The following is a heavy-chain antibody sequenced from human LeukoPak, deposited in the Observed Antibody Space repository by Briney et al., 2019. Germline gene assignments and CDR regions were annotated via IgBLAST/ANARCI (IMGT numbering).Heavy chain of an antibody. Sequence: PGGSLRLSCAASGFTFSNYWMSWVRQAPGKGLEWVANIKQDGSEKYYVDSVKGRFTISRDNAKNSLYLQMNSLRAEDTAVYYCARDKAVGGTLFDYWGQGTLVTVSS. V-gene: IGHV3-7*01. CDR3: ARDKAVGGTLFDY. J-gene: IGHJ4*02. CDR1: GFTFSNYW. D-gene: IGHD1-26*01. CDR2: IKQDGSEK.